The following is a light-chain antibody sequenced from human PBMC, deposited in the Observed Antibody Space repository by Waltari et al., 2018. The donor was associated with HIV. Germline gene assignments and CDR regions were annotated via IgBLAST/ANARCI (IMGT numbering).Light chain of an antibody. CDR2: AAS. CDR1: QGVSTS. J-gene: IGKJ4*01. Sequence: ETLMTQSPSSLSASVGDRVTIACRASQGVSTSLAWYQQKAGKAPKLLIYAASTLQSGVPSRFSGGGSGTDFTLTINNLQADDSATYFCQQGDSLPFTFGGGTKVEI. V-gene: IGKV1-12*01. CDR3: QQGDSLPFT.